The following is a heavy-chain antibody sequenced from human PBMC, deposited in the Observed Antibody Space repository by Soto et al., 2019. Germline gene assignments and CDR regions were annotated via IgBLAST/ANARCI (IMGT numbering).Heavy chain of an antibody. V-gene: IGHV3-30*18. Sequence: QVQLVESGGGVVQPGRSLRLSCAASGFTFSSYGMHWVRQAPGKGLEWVAVISYDGSNKYYADSVKGRFTISRDNSKNTLYLQMNSVRAEDTAVYYCAKAGITLGAFDIWGQVTMVTVSS. CDR1: GFTFSSYG. CDR2: ISYDGSNK. J-gene: IGHJ3*02. D-gene: IGHD3-16*01. CDR3: AKAGITLGAFDI.